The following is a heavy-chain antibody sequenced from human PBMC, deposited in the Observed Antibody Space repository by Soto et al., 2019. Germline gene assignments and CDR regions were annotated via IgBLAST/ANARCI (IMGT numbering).Heavy chain of an antibody. CDR2: IYYSGST. D-gene: IGHD3-10*01. CDR3: ARATGSGSYYND. V-gene: IGHV4-59*01. CDR1: CGSISSYY. Sequence: SETLSLTCTVSCGSISSYYWSWIRQPPGKGLEWIGYIYYSGSTNYNPSLKSRVTISVDTSKNQFSLKLSSVTAADTAVYYCARATGSGSYYNDWGQGTLVTVSS. J-gene: IGHJ4*02.